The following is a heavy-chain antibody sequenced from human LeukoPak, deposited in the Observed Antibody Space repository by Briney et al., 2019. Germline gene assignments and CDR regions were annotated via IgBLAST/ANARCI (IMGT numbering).Heavy chain of an antibody. CDR2: ISYSGNT. Sequence: SETLSLTCTVSGGSISSYYWSWIRQPPGKGLEWIGYISYSGNTNYNPSLKSRVIISLDTSKNQFSLKLSSVTATDTAMYYCARHGSGWYRQAVDSWGQGTLVTVSS. J-gene: IGHJ4*02. V-gene: IGHV4-59*08. CDR3: ARHGSGWYRQAVDS. CDR1: GGSISSYY. D-gene: IGHD6-19*01.